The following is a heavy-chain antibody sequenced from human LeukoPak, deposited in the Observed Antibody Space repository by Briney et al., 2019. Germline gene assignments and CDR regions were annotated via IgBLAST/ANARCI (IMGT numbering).Heavy chain of an antibody. CDR3: ARASYGDYDTGYFQH. V-gene: IGHV1-18*01. Sequence: GASVKVSCKASGYTFTSYGISWVRQAPGQGLEWMGWISAYNGNTNYAQKLQGRVTITADESTSTAYMELSSLRSEDTAVYYCARASYGDYDTGYFQHWGQGTLVTVSS. J-gene: IGHJ1*01. D-gene: IGHD4-17*01. CDR1: GYTFTSYG. CDR2: ISAYNGNT.